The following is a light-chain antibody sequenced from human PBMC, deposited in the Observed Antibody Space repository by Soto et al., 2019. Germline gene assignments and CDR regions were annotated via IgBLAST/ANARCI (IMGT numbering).Light chain of an antibody. J-gene: IGLJ2*01. CDR3: SSYTSSSTVV. CDR2: EVS. Sequence: QSALTQPASVSGSPGQSITISCTGTSSDVGGYNYVFWYQQHPGKAPKLMIYEVSNRPSGVSNRFSGSKSGNTASLTISGLQAEDEADYYCSSYTSSSTVVFGGGTKVTV. CDR1: SSDVGGYNY. V-gene: IGLV2-14*01.